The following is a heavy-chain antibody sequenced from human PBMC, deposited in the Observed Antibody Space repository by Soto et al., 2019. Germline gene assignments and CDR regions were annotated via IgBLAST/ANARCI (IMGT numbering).Heavy chain of an antibody. CDR1: GGSISSYY. V-gene: IGHV4-59*01. CDR3: ARVWGGAFDI. J-gene: IGHJ3*02. D-gene: IGHD3-10*01. CDR2: IYYSGST. Sequence: PSETLSLTCTVSGGSISSYYWSWIRQPPGKGLEWIGYIYYSGSTNYNPSLKSRVTISVDTSKNQFSLKLSSVTAADTAVYYRARVWGGAFDIWGQGTMVTVS.